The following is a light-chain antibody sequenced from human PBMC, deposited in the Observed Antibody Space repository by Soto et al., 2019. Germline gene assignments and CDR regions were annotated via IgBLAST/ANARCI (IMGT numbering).Light chain of an antibody. Sequence: QAVVTQEPSLTVSPGGTVTLTCGSSTGAVTSGHYPYWFQQKPGQAPRTLLYDISKTHSWTPARFSGSLLGGKAALTLSGVQPEDEADYYCFLSYSGVVVFGGGTKLTVL. CDR3: FLSYSGVVV. J-gene: IGLJ2*01. CDR1: TGAVTSGHY. CDR2: DIS. V-gene: IGLV7-46*01.